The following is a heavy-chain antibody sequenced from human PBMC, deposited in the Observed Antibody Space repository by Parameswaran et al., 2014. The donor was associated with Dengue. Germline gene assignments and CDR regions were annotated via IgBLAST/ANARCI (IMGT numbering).Heavy chain of an antibody. V-gene: IGHV4-31*02. J-gene: IGHJ3*02. CDR3: ARVPQAWGGGAFDI. D-gene: IGHD3-16*01. CDR2: IHYSGST. Sequence: RWIRQPPGKGLEFIGYIHYSGSTYNNPSLKSRVTISVDTSKNQFSLRLSSVTAADTAVYYCARVPQAWGGGAFDIWGQGTMVTVSS.